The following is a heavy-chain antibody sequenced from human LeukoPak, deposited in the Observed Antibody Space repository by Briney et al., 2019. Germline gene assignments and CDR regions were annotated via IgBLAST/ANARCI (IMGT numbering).Heavy chain of an antibody. CDR3: ARGPSSNWSGLGF. D-gene: IGHD6-13*01. Sequence: GGSLRLSCAASGFSFSGHWMHWARQLPGKGLVWVSRIGPTGSTTSYADSVKGRFTVSRDNAKNTLYLQVNNLRAEDTAVYYCARGPSSNWSGLGFWGQGTLLTVSS. V-gene: IGHV3-74*01. CDR2: IGPTGSTT. CDR1: GFSFSGHW. J-gene: IGHJ4*02.